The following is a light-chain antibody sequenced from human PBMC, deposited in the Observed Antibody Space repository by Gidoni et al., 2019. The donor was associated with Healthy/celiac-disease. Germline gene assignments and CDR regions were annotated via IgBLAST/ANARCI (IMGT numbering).Light chain of an antibody. CDR3: QQSYSTPPVT. CDR2: TAS. V-gene: IGKV1-39*01. CDR1: QSISSY. Sequence: IQMTQSPSSLSASVGDRVTITCRASQSISSYLNWYQQKPGKAPKLLIYTASSLQSGVPSRFSGSGSGTDFTLTISSLQPEAFATYYCQQSYSTPPVTFGGGTKVEIK. J-gene: IGKJ4*01.